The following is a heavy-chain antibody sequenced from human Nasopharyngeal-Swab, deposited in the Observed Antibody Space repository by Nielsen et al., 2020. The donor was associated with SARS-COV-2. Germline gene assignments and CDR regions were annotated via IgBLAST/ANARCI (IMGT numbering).Heavy chain of an antibody. D-gene: IGHD3-22*01. CDR2: IWYDGSNK. CDR1: GFTFSSYG. V-gene: IGHV3-33*01. CDR3: ARDYYDSSGYYYFDY. J-gene: IGHJ4*02. Sequence: GESLKISCAASGFTFSSYGMHWVRQAPGKGLEWVAVIWYDGSNKYYADSVKGRFTISRDNSKNTLYLQMNSLRAEDTAVYYCARDYYDSSGYYYFDYWGRGTLVTVSS.